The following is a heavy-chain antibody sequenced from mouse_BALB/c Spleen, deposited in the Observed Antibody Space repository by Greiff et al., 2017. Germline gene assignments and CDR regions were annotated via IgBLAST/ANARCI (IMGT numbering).Heavy chain of an antibody. J-gene: IGHJ2*01. D-gene: IGHD1-1*01. V-gene: IGHV5-17*02. CDR1: GFTFSSFG. Sequence: EVQVVESGGGLVQPGGSRKLSCAASGFTFSSFGMHWVRQAPEKGLEWVAYISSGSSTIYYADTVKGRFTISRDNPKNTLFLQMTSLRSEDTAMYYCARAPITTVVAFYYFDYWGQGTTLTVSS. CDR2: ISSGSSTI. CDR3: ARAPITTVVAFYYFDY.